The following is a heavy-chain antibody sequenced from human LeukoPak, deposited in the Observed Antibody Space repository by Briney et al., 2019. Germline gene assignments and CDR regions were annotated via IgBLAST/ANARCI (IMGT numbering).Heavy chain of an antibody. D-gene: IGHD3-22*01. V-gene: IGHV3-21*01. J-gene: IGHJ4*02. CDR2: ISSSSSYI. CDR1: GFTFSSYS. CDR3: ARDEILDYYDSSGLCFDY. Sequence: PGGSLRLSCAASGFTFSSYSMNWVRQAPGKGLEWVSSISSSSSYIYYADSVKGRFTISRDNAKNSLYLQMNSLRAEDTAVYYCARDEILDYYDSSGLCFDYWGQGTLVTVSS.